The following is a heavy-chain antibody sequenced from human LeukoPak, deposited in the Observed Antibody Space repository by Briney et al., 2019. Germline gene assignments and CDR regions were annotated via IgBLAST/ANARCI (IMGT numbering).Heavy chain of an antibody. CDR3: ARDIIGAGAPFNY. CDR2: FYYSGRT. V-gene: IGHV4-39*07. CDR1: GGSISGSTYY. D-gene: IGHD6-13*01. Sequence: SETLSLTCTVSGGSISGSTYYWGWIRQPPGKGLEWIGSFYYSGRTYYNPSLRSRVTISVDTSKNQFSLRLTSVTAADTAVYYCARDIIGAGAPFNYWGQGSLAIVSS. J-gene: IGHJ4*02.